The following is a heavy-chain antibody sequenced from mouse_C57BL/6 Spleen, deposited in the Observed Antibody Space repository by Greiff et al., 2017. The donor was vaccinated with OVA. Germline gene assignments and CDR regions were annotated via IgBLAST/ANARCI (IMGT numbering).Heavy chain of an antibody. CDR1: GFTFSSYA. CDR2: ISDGGSYT. V-gene: IGHV5-4*03. D-gene: IGHD1-1*01. Sequence: EVMLVESGGGLVKPGGSLKLSCAASGFTFSSYAMSWVRQTPEKRLEWVATISDGGSYTYYPDNVKGRFTISRDNAKNNLYLQMSHLKSEDTAMYYCAATVSLWYFDVWGTGTTVTVSS. CDR3: AATVSLWYFDV. J-gene: IGHJ1*03.